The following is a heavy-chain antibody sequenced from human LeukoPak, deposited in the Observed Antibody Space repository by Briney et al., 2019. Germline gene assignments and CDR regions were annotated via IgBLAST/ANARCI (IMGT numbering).Heavy chain of an antibody. J-gene: IGHJ6*03. CDR2: ISGSGGST. D-gene: IGHD3-3*01. CDR1: GFTFSSYA. Sequence: GGSLRLSCAASGFTFSSYAMSWVCQAPGKGLEWVSAISGSGGSTYYADSVKGRFTISKDNSKNTLYLQMNSLRAEDTAVYYCVAFWSGYSIITPHYYMDVWGKGTTVTVSS. V-gene: IGHV3-23*01. CDR3: VAFWSGYSIITPHYYMDV.